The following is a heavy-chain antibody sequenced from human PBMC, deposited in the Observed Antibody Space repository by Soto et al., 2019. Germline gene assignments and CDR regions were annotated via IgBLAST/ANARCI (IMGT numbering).Heavy chain of an antibody. D-gene: IGHD3-10*01. V-gene: IGHV3-30-3*01. CDR3: ARGVRAETYYNAFDY. Sequence: QVQLVESGGGVVQPGSSLRLSCAASGFSFKNYAFHWVRQAPGKGLEWVALISHNDEPKIFYADSVQGRFTISRHNFNNAVYLQTNSLRDEDTAVYHCARGVRAETYYNAFDYWGQGTQVTVSS. CDR2: ISHNDEPKI. CDR1: GFSFKNYA. J-gene: IGHJ4*01.